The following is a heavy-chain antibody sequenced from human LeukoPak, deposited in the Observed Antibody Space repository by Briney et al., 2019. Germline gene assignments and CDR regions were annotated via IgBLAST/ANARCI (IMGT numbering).Heavy chain of an antibody. J-gene: IGHJ4*02. CDR3: AKELPYSSSLGDTSY. CDR1: GFTFSSYE. CDR2: ISSSGSTI. V-gene: IGHV3-48*03. Sequence: GGSLRLSCAASGFTFSSYEMNWVRQAPGKGLEWVSYISSSGSTIYYADSVKGRFTISRDNAKNSLYLQMNSLRAEDTAVYYCAKELPYSSSLGDTSYWGQGTLVTVSS. D-gene: IGHD6-6*01.